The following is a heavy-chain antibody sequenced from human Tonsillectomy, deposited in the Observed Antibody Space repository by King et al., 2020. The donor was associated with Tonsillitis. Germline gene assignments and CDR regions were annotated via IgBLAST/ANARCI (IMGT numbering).Heavy chain of an antibody. CDR1: GFTVSSTY. Sequence: VQLVESGGGLVQPGGSLRLSCAASGFTVSSTYMSWVGQAPGKGLEWVSVIYSGGTTFYTDSVKGRFTFSRDNSANTRYLQMDSLRAEDTAVYYCARGYGGYGGDYFDYWGQGTLVTVSS. CDR2: IYSGGTT. J-gene: IGHJ4*02. V-gene: IGHV3-66*01. D-gene: IGHD5-12*01. CDR3: ARGYGGYGGDYFDY.